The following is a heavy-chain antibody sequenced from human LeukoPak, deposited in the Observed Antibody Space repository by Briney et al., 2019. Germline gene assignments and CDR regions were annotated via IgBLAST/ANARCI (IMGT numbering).Heavy chain of an antibody. Sequence: SETLSLTCTVSGGSISTFYWSWIRQPAGKGLEWLGRIFTSGSTNYNPSLKSRVTMSVDTSKNQFSLRLTSVTAADTAVYYCARIGVWFGEGNLSGYFDYWGQGILVTVSS. CDR1: GGSISTFY. CDR2: IFTSGST. V-gene: IGHV4-4*07. D-gene: IGHD3-10*01. J-gene: IGHJ4*02. CDR3: ARIGVWFGEGNLSGYFDY.